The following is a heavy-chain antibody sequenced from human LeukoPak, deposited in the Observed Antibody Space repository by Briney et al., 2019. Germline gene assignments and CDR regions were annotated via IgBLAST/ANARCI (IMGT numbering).Heavy chain of an antibody. CDR3: ARKTLTKVPPGGYDY. CDR2: ISGNSGSI. CDR1: GFTFDDYA. V-gene: IGHV3-9*01. Sequence: SLRLSCAASGFTFDDYAMHWGRQAPGKGLGWGSGISGNSGSIGYADSVKGRFTISRDNAKNSLYLQMNSLRAEDRAVYYCARKTLTKVPPGGYDYWGQGTLVTVSS. J-gene: IGHJ4*02. D-gene: IGHD4/OR15-4a*01.